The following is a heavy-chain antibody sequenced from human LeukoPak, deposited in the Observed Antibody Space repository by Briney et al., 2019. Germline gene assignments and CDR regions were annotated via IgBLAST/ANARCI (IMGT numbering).Heavy chain of an antibody. CDR3: ARPHGSGSYPQKNYFDY. CDR1: GYTFTSYA. V-gene: IGHV1-3*01. CDR2: INAGNGNT. D-gene: IGHD3-10*01. Sequence: ASVKVSCKASGYTFTSYAMHWVRQAPGQRLEWMGWINAGNGNTKYSQKFQGRVTITRDTSASTAYMELSSLRSEDTAVYYCARPHGSGSYPQKNYFDYWGQGTLVTVSS. J-gene: IGHJ4*02.